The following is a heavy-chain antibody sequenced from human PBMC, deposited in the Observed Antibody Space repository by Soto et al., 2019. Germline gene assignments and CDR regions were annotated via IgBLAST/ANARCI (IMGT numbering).Heavy chain of an antibody. Sequence: GGSLRLSCAASGFTFSSYAMIWVRQAPGKGLEWVSAISGSGGSTYYADSVKGRFTISRDNSKNTLYLQMNSLRAEDTAVYYCAKGTGPYDFWSGYPDYFDYWGQGTLVTVSS. CDR3: AKGTGPYDFWSGYPDYFDY. J-gene: IGHJ4*02. D-gene: IGHD3-3*01. V-gene: IGHV3-23*01. CDR1: GFTFSSYA. CDR2: ISGSGGST.